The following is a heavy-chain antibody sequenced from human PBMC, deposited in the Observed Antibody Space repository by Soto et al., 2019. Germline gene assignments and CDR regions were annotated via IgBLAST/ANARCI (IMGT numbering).Heavy chain of an antibody. CDR1: WFPFPRYT. CDR3: ARDHSPYYYGSRTLGGYHYGMYS. V-gene: IGHV3-21*01. CDR2: ISSSSSYI. D-gene: IGHD3-10*01. Sequence: LSCAPSWFPFPRYTMKSVDEAPWLGLEWVSSISSSSSYIYYADSVKGRFTISRDNAKNSLYLQMNSLRAEDTAVYYCARDHSPYYYGSRTLGGYHYGMYSWVQGT. J-gene: IGHJ6*02.